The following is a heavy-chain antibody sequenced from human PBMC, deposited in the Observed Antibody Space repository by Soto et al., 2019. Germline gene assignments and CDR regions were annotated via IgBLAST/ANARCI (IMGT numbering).Heavy chain of an antibody. J-gene: IGHJ6*02. CDR1: GFTVSSNY. V-gene: IGHV3-66*01. CDR2: IYSGGST. D-gene: IGHD3-9*01. Sequence: EVQLVASGGGLVQPGGSLRLSCAASGFTVSSNYMSWVRQAPGKGLEWVSLIYSGGSTYYADSVKGRFTISRDNPKNTLYLQMNSLRAEDTAVYYCARDPPYYDIPLVVWGQGPTVTVAS. CDR3: ARDPPYYDIPLVV.